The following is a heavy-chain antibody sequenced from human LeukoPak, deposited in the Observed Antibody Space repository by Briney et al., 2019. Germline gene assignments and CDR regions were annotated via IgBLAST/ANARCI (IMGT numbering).Heavy chain of an antibody. Sequence: GGSLRLSCAASGFTFSSYWMHWVRQAPGKGLVWVSRINTDGSTTNYADSVKGRFTISRDNAKNTLYLQMNSLRAEDTAVYYCARDSGTYYTSDYWGQGTLVTVSS. V-gene: IGHV3-74*01. CDR2: INTDGSTT. CDR1: GFTFSSYW. D-gene: IGHD1-26*01. CDR3: ARDSGTYYTSDY. J-gene: IGHJ4*02.